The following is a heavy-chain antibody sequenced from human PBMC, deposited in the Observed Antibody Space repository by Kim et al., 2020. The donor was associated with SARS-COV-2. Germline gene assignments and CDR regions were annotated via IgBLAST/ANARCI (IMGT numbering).Heavy chain of an antibody. Sequence: GGSLRLSCAASGFTFSSYGMHWVRQAPGKGLEWVAVIWYDGSNKYYADSVKGRFTISRDNSKNTLYLQMNSLRAEDTAVYYCARDWGTGSLKYYYDYYGMDVWGQGTTVTVSS. CDR2: IWYDGSNK. D-gene: IGHD3-16*01. CDR3: ARDWGTGSLKYYYDYYGMDV. CDR1: GFTFSSYG. J-gene: IGHJ6*02. V-gene: IGHV3-33*01.